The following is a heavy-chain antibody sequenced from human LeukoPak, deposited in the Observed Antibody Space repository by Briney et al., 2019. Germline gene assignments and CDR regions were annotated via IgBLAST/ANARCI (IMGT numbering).Heavy chain of an antibody. CDR3: ARFCRYYYDSSGYSSDAFDI. V-gene: IGHV1-8*01. D-gene: IGHD3-22*01. Sequence: ASVKVSCKASGYTFTSYDINWVRQATGQGPEWMGWMNPNSGNTGYAQKFQGRVTMTRNTSISTAYMELSSLRSEDTAVYYCARFCRYYYDSSGYSSDAFDIWGQGTMVTVSS. CDR2: MNPNSGNT. J-gene: IGHJ3*02. CDR1: GYTFTSYD.